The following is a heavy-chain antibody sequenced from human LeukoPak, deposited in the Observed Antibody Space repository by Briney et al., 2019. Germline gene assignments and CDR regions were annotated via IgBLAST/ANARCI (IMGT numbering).Heavy chain of an antibody. CDR2: IYYSGST. CDR3: VRGSTLRHYQY. CDR1: GCSISSSTYY. V-gene: IGHV4-39*01. D-gene: IGHD3-16*01. Sequence: KPSETLSLTCTVSGCSISSSTYYWGWIRRPPGKGLEWIGSIYYSGSTYYNPSLKSRVTVSVDTSKNQFSLKLSSVTAADTAVYYCVRGSTLRHYQYWGQGTLVTVSS. J-gene: IGHJ4*02.